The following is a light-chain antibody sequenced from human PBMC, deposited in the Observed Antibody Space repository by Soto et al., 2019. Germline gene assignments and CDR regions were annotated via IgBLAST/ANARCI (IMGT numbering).Light chain of an antibody. CDR3: CSYTSSTTPL. CDR1: SGDVGGHDF. CDR2: EVS. V-gene: IGLV2-14*01. J-gene: IGLJ2*01. Sequence: QSALTQPRSVSGSPGQSVTISCTGISGDVGGHDFVSWYQQYPGEAPKLVISEVSNRPSGVSNRFSGSKSGNTASLTISGLQAEDEADYYCCSYTSSTTPLFGGGTKLTVL.